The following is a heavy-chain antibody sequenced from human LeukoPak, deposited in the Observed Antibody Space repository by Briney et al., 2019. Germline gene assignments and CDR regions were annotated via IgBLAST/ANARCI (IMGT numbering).Heavy chain of an antibody. CDR1: GYTFTGYF. D-gene: IGHD3-9*01. CDR2: INPKNGGT. CDR3: ARVWGKTFYETLTGNLVDWSFDS. V-gene: IGHV1-2*02. J-gene: IGHJ4*02. Sequence: GASVKVSCKASGYTFTGYFVHWVRQAPGQGLEWMGWINPKNGGTKFSQQFQGRVTMTRDTSISTAYMELSRLTSDDTAIYYCARVWGKTFYETLTGNLVDWSFDSWGQGTLVTVSS.